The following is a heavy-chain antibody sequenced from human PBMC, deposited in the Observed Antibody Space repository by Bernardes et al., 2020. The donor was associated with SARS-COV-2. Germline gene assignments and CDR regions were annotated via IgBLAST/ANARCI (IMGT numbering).Heavy chain of an antibody. CDR2: INPSGGMT. Sequence: ASVKVSCRASGYIFSRFYIHWVRQAPGQGLEWVGIINPSGGMTSYAQKFKGRATITRDTSTSTVYMELTSLRSDDTAVYYCARDPAAHDAFDLWGQGAMVTVSS. D-gene: IGHD6-25*01. CDR1: GYIFSRFY. V-gene: IGHV1-46*01. CDR3: ARDPAAHDAFDL. J-gene: IGHJ3*01.